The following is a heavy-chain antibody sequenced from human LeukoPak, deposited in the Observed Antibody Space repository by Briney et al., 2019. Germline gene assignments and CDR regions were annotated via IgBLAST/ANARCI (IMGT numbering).Heavy chain of an antibody. J-gene: IGHJ4*02. CDR3: AKGGSSNGSVDY. D-gene: IGHD6-13*01. CDR1: GFSFSGYG. CDR2: IRYDGSNQ. Sequence: GGSLRLACAASGFSFSGYGMHWVRQAPGKGLEWVKFIRYDGSNQYYADSVKGRFTISRDNSKNTLYLQMNSLRSEDTAVYYCAKGGSSNGSVDYWGQGTLVTVSS. V-gene: IGHV3-30*02.